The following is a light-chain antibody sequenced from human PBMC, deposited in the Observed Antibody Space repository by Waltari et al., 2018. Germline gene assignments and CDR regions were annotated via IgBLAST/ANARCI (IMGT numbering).Light chain of an antibody. J-gene: IGKJ2*01. Sequence: EIVLTQSPGPLSLSPGERATLSCRASQSLSSSYLAWYQQKPGQAPRLLIYGASSRATGIPDRFSGSGSGTDFTLTITSPEPEDFAGYSCQQYGSSPPTFGQGTKLEIK. V-gene: IGKV3-20*01. CDR3: QQYGSSPPT. CDR2: GAS. CDR1: QSLSSSY.